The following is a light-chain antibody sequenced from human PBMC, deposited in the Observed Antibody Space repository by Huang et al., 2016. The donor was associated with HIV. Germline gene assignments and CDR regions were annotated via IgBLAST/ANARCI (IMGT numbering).Light chain of an antibody. CDR3: QQRSNWPPIT. Sequence: EIVLTQSPATLSLSPGERATLSCRASQSVSSYLAWYQQKPGQAPRLLIDDASNRATGIPARFSGSGSGTEFTLTISSLEPEDFAVYYCQQRSNWPPITFGPGTKIDIK. J-gene: IGKJ3*01. CDR1: QSVSSY. V-gene: IGKV3-11*01. CDR2: DAS.